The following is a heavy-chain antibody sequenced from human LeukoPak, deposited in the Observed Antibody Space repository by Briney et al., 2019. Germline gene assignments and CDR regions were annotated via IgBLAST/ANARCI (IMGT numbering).Heavy chain of an antibody. CDR3: ARDKYSSGWYQGFDP. Sequence: KTSETLSLTCTVSGGSISSYYWSWIRQPPGKGLEWIGYISYSGSTNYNPSLKGRVTISVGTSKNQFSLKLSSVTAADTAVYYCARDKYSSGWYQGFDPWGQGTLVTVSS. J-gene: IGHJ5*02. CDR1: GGSISSYY. V-gene: IGHV4-59*01. D-gene: IGHD6-19*01. CDR2: ISYSGST.